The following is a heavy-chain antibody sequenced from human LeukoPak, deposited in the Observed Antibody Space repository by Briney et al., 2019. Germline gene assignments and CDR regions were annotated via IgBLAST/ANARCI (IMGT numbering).Heavy chain of an antibody. CDR2: ISSDSRTI. CDR1: GFTFNSYS. CDR3: ARDRYGDYCHDS. D-gene: IGHD4-17*01. J-gene: IGHJ4*02. Sequence: GGSLRLSCAASGFTFNSYSMNWVRQAPGKGLEWFSYISSDSRTIYYADSVKGRFTISRDNARNSLFLQMDYLRAEDTAVYYCARDRYGDYCHDSWGQGTLVTVSS. V-gene: IGHV3-48*04.